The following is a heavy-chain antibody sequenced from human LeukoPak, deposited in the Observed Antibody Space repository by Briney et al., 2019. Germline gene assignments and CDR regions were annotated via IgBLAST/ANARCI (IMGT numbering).Heavy chain of an antibody. CDR2: ISGSGGST. D-gene: IGHD3-9*01. CDR1: GFTFSSYA. J-gene: IGHJ4*02. Sequence: PGGSLRLSCAASGFTFSSYAMSWVRQAPGKGLERVSAISGSGGSTYYADSVKGRFTISRDNSKNTLYLQMNSLRAEDTAVYYCAKSRSPHYDILTGYYYVYYFDYWGQGTLVTVSS. CDR3: AKSRSPHYDILTGYYYVYYFDY. V-gene: IGHV3-23*01.